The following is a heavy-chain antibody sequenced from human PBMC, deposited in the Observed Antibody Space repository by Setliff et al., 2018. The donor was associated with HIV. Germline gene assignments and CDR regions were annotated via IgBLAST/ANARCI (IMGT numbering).Heavy chain of an antibody. J-gene: IGHJ5*02. D-gene: IGHD3-3*01. Sequence: PSETLSLTCTVSGDSLSSGGYYWIWIRHRPGGGLEWIGYIYRTGATHYNPSLKSRVTISLDTSKNQVFLKLTSVTAADTAVYYCARDLGRITLSGVNEGWFDPWGQGTLVTVSS. CDR3: ARDLGRITLSGVNEGWFDP. CDR1: GDSLSSGGYY. CDR2: IYRTGAT. V-gene: IGHV4-61*08.